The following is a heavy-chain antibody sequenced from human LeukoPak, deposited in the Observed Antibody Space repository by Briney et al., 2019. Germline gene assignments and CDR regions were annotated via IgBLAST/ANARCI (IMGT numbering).Heavy chain of an antibody. CDR3: ARGLSGWFFPFGY. D-gene: IGHD6-19*01. V-gene: IGHV4-59*01. Sequence: PSETLSLTCTVSGGSISSYYWNWIRQPPGKGLEWMGYIYYSGSTNYNPSLKSRVTISVDTSKKQFSLKLSSVTAADTAVYYCARGLSGWFFPFGYWGQGTLVTVSS. CDR2: IYYSGST. J-gene: IGHJ4*02. CDR1: GGSISSYY.